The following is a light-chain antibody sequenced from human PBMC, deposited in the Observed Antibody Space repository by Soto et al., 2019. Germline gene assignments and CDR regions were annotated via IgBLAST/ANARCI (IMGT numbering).Light chain of an antibody. V-gene: IGLV2-23*01. CDR3: CSYAGIYV. Sequence: QSVLTQPRSVSGSPGQSVTISCTGTSSDVGSYNLVSWYQQHPGKAPKLMIYEGSKRPSGVSNRFSGSKSGNTASLTISGLQAEDEADYYCCSYAGIYVFGTGTKLTVL. J-gene: IGLJ1*01. CDR1: SSDVGSYNL. CDR2: EGS.